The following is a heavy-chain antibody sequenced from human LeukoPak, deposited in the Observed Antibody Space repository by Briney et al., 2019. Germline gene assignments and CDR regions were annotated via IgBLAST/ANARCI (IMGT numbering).Heavy chain of an antibody. V-gene: IGHV3-49*04. J-gene: IGHJ4*02. Sequence: PGGSLRLSCTASGFTFGDCALNWVRQAPGKGLEWVGVIRSKAYGETTEYAASVKGRFIISRDDSKSIAYLQMNSLKTEDTAVYYCSNQNYSGSYSPRDYWGQGTLVTVSS. CDR1: GFTFGDCA. D-gene: IGHD1-26*01. CDR2: IRSKAYGETT. CDR3: SNQNYSGSYSPRDY.